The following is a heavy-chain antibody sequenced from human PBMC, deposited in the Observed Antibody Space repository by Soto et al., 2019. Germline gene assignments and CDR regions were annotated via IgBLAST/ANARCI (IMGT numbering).Heavy chain of an antibody. V-gene: IGHV1-3*01. CDR2: INGGNDKT. CDR3: ARVGYCDSDGFSRTYEL. D-gene: IGHD3-22*01. CDR1: GYTFTTNA. J-gene: IGHJ4*02. Sequence: ASVKVSCKASGYTFTTNAIYWVRQAPRQRLEWLGWINGGNDKTGYSQRFQGRLTMTKKTSATTAYMELSNLRSEDTAVYYCARVGYCDSDGFSRTYELWGQVRLVT.